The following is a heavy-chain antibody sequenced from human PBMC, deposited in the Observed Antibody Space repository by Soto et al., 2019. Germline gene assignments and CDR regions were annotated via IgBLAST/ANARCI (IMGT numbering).Heavy chain of an antibody. V-gene: IGHV3-33*01. D-gene: IGHD3-3*01. CDR1: GFTFSSYG. Sequence: QVQLVESGGGVVQPGRSLRLSCAASGFTFSSYGMHWVRQAPGMGLEWVAVIWYDGSNKYYADSVKGRFTISRDNSKNTLYLQMNSLRAEDTAVYYCARVPRTIFGVDDAFDIWGQGTMVTVSS. J-gene: IGHJ3*02. CDR3: ARVPRTIFGVDDAFDI. CDR2: IWYDGSNK.